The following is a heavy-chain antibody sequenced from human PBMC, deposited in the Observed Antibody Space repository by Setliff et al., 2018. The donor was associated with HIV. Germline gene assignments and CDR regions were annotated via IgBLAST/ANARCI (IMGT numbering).Heavy chain of an antibody. CDR3: ARSLVPSGYYYGRHAFDI. V-gene: IGHV4-59*08. D-gene: IGHD3-22*01. J-gene: IGHJ3*02. Sequence: TSETLSLTCSVSGASIRGHYWGWIRQSPGKGLEWIGNIYYSGNTNYNPSFKSRVTISVDTSKNQFSLRVNSVTAADTAVYYCARSLVPSGYYYGRHAFDIWGQGTKVTVSS. CDR2: IYYSGNT. CDR1: GASIRGHY.